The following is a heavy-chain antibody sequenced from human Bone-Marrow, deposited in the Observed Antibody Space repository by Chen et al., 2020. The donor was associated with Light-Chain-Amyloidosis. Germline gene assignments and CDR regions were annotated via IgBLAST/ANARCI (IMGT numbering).Heavy chain of an antibody. CDR1: GFTFKSYS. CDR2: ISSSSGTI. D-gene: IGHD3-3*01. V-gene: IGHV3-48*02. Sequence: EVKLVESGGGLVQPGGSLRLSCAASGFTFKSYSMNWVRQAPGKGPEWVSYISSSSGTIYYADLVKGRFTISRDNADDSLYLQMNNLTDDDTAIYYCAKDHHDFWSRRGFEHWGQGTRVTVSS. J-gene: IGHJ5*02. CDR3: AKDHHDFWSRRGFEH.